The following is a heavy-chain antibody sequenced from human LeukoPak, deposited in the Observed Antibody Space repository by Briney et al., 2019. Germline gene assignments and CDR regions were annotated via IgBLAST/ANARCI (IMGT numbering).Heavy chain of an antibody. J-gene: IGHJ4*02. CDR2: IRYDGSNK. CDR1: GFTFSDYA. V-gene: IGHV3-30*02. CDR3: AKDSGGLYYYDSSGYGDY. Sequence: GGSLRLSCAASGFTFSDYAIHWVRQAPGKGLEGVAFIRYDGSNKYYADSVKGRFTISRDNSKNTLDLQMNSLRAEDTAVYYCAKDSGGLYYYDSSGYGDYWGQGTLVTVSS. D-gene: IGHD3-22*01.